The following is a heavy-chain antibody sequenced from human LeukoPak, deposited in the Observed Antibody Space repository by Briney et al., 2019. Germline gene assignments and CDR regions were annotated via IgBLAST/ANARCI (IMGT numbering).Heavy chain of an antibody. D-gene: IGHD3/OR15-3a*01. J-gene: IGHJ4*02. Sequence: PSETLSLTCTVSGGSISTNHYWNWIRQPAGKGLEWIGRIYISGSTNYNPSLQSRITVSVDTSKNQFSLKLSSVTAADSAVYYCATGTGYIDYWGQGTTVTVSS. CDR3: ATGTGYIDY. CDR1: GGSISTNHY. V-gene: IGHV4-4*07. CDR2: IYISGST.